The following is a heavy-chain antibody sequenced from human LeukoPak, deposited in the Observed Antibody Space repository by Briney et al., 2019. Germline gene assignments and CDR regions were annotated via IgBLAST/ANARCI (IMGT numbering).Heavy chain of an antibody. CDR1: GYTFTNND. CDR2: VNPNSGNR. D-gene: IGHD6-13*01. CDR3: ARDPAQSAAGTFDY. Sequence: VASVKVSCKASGYTFTNNDIKWVRQATGQGLEWMGWVNPNSGNRGYAQKFQGRLTITRNTSISTAYLDLSSLRSDDTAVYYCARDPAQSAAGTFDYWGQGTLVTVSS. J-gene: IGHJ4*02. V-gene: IGHV1-8*03.